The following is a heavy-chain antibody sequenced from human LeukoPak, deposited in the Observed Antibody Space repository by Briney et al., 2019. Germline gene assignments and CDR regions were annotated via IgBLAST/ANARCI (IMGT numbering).Heavy chain of an antibody. Sequence: PGGSLRLSCAASGFTFSSYAMSWVRQAPGKGLEWVSAISGSGGSTYYADSVKGRFTISRDNSKNTLYLQMNSLRAEDTAVYYCAKDRGYCSGGSCPTYVYWGQGTLVTVSS. V-gene: IGHV3-23*01. CDR1: GFTFSSYA. CDR3: AKDRGYCSGGSCPTYVY. CDR2: ISGSGGST. J-gene: IGHJ4*02. D-gene: IGHD2-15*01.